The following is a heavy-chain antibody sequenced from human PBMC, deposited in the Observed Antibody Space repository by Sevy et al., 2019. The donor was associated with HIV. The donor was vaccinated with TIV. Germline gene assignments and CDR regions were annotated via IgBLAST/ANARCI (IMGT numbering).Heavy chain of an antibody. CDR3: AREGCTQPHDY. V-gene: IGHV3-23*01. CDR1: GFTFAKYS. J-gene: IGHJ4*02. Sequence: GGSLRLSCAASGFTFAKYSMSWVRQAPGKGLEWVSTFSFGCGRMNYADSVKGRFTISRDDSKNKLFLQMNSLRAEDTATYFCAREGCTQPHDYWGQGTLVTVSS. D-gene: IGHD2-8*01. CDR2: FSFGCGRM.